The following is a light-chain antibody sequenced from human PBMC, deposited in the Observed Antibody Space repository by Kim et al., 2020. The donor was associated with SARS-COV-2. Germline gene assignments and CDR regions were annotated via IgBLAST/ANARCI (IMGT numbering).Light chain of an antibody. CDR3: QAWDSNTHNYV. J-gene: IGLJ1*01. V-gene: IGLV3-1*01. CDR1: KLGDKY. Sequence: SYELTQPPSVSVSPGQTASITCSGYKLGDKYVSWYQQKPGHSPVVVIYQDNQRPSGIPERFSGSNSGNTATLTISGTQAMDEADYYCQAWDSNTHNYVFGAGTKVTVL. CDR2: QDN.